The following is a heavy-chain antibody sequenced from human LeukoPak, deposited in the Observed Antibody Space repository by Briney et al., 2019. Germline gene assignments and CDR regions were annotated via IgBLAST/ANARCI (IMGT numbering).Heavy chain of an antibody. CDR3: GRWAEGFDF. CDR1: GFTFSSYW. Sequence: GGSLRLSCAASGFTFSSYWMHWLRQEPRKGLVWVSRISTDGSSRSYADSVKGRFTISRDNGKNTLYLQMNSLRAEDTAVYFCGRWAEGFDFWGQGTLVTVSS. J-gene: IGHJ4*02. CDR2: ISTDGSSR. D-gene: IGHD1-14*01. V-gene: IGHV3-74*01.